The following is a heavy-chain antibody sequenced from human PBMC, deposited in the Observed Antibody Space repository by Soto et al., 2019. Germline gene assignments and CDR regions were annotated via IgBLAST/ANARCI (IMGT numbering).Heavy chain of an antibody. D-gene: IGHD3-9*01. J-gene: IGHJ5*02. Sequence: ASVKVSCKASGYTFTSYAMHWVRQAPGQRLEWMGWINAGNGNTKYSQKFQGRVTITRDTSASTAYMELSSLRSEDTAVYYCARVGITIFGWFDPRGQRTLVTVSS. V-gene: IGHV1-3*01. CDR3: ARVGITIFGWFDP. CDR1: GYTFTSYA. CDR2: INAGNGNT.